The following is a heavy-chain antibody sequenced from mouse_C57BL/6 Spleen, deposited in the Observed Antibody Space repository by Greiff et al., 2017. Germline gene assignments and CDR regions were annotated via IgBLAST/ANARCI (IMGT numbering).Heavy chain of an antibody. CDR2: IDPSDSYT. D-gene: IGHD5-1*01. J-gene: IGHJ2*01. CDR3: ARSGVRRVDY. CDR1: GYTFTSYW. Sequence: QVQLQQPGAELVKPGASVKLSCKASGYTFTSYWMQWVKQRPGQGLEWIGEIDPSDSYTNYNQKFKGKATLTVDTSSSTAYMQLSSLTSEDSAVYYCARSGVRRVDYWGQGTTLTVSS. V-gene: IGHV1-50*01.